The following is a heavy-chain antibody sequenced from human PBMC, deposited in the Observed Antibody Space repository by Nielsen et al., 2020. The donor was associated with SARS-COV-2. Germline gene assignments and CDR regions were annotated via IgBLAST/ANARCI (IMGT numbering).Heavy chain of an antibody. CDR2: INTNTGNP. CDR3: ATELITMVRGVIRDAFDI. D-gene: IGHD3-10*01. J-gene: IGHJ3*02. CDR1: GYTFTSYA. V-gene: IGHV7-4-1*02. Sequence: ASVKVSCKASGYTFTSYAMNWVRQAPGQGLEWMGWINTNTGNPAYAQGFTGRFVLSMDTSVSTAYLQISSLKAEDTAVYYCATELITMVRGVIRDAFDIWGQGTMVTVSS.